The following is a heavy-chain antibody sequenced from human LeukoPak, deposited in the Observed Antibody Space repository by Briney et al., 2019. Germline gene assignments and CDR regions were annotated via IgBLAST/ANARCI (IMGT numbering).Heavy chain of an antibody. V-gene: IGHV5-51*01. D-gene: IGHD3-9*01. Sequence: GESLKISCKGSGYSFASYWIGWVRQMPGKGLEWMGIIYPGDSDTRYSPSFQGQVTISADKSISTAYLQWSSLKASDTAMHYCARRGREYFDWLSQFDYWGQGTLVTVSS. J-gene: IGHJ4*02. CDR2: IYPGDSDT. CDR1: GYSFASYW. CDR3: ARRGREYFDWLSQFDY.